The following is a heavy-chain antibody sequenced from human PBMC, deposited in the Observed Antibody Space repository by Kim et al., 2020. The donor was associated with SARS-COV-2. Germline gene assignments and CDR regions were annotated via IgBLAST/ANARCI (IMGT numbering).Heavy chain of an antibody. V-gene: IGHV1-24*01. CDR1: GYTLTELS. CDR3: ATGTPSHYSSYYYYGMDV. CDR2: FDPEDGET. J-gene: IGHJ6*02. Sequence: ASVKVSCKVSGYTLTELSMHWVRQAPGKGLEWMGGFDPEDGETIYAQKFQGRVTMTEDTSTDTAYMELSSLRSEDTAVYYCATGTPSHYSSYYYYGMDVWGQGTTVTVSS. D-gene: IGHD1-26*01.